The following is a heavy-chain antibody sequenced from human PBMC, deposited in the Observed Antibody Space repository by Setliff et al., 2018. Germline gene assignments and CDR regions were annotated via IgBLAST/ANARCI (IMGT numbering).Heavy chain of an antibody. Sequence: GGSLRLSCAASGFTFSTYSMNWVRQAPGKGLEWVASITSGSSNIWYADSVKGRFTISRDNAKNSLYLQMNSLRAEDTAVYYCASGHRYGYLFEYWGQGTLVTVSS. CDR1: GFTFSTYS. CDR3: ASGHRYGYLFEY. J-gene: IGHJ4*02. D-gene: IGHD5-18*01. CDR2: ITSGSSNI. V-gene: IGHV3-21*04.